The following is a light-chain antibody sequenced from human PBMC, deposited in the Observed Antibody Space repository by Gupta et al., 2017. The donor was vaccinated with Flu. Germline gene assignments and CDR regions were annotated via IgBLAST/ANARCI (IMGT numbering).Light chain of an antibody. J-gene: IGKJ1*01. V-gene: IGKV3-20*01. CDR1: QRVSSNF. Sequence: EIVLTQSPGTLSLSPGERATLSCRASQRVSSNFLAWYQQKPGQAPRLLIYGASSRATGIPDRFSGSGSGTEFTFTISGREPEDFAVYYCQQAGHSSWTFGQGTKVEVK. CDR2: GAS. CDR3: QQAGHSSWT.